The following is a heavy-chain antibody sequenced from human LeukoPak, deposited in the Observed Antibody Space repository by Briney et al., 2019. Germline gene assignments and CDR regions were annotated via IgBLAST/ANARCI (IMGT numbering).Heavy chain of an antibody. CDR1: GFSFSTYS. CDR3: ARDLLPRMGATTWFDP. D-gene: IGHD1-26*01. J-gene: IGHJ5*02. CDR2: INWNGGST. Sequence: GGSLRLSCAASGFSFSTYSMNWVRQAPGKGLEWVSGINWNGGSTGYADSVKGRFTISRDNAKNSLYLQMNSLRAEDTALYYCARDLLPRMGATTWFDPWGQGTLVTVSS. V-gene: IGHV3-20*04.